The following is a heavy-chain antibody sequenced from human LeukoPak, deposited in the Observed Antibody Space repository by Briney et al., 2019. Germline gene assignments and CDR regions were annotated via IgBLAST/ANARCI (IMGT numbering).Heavy chain of an antibody. D-gene: IGHD3-22*01. CDR2: IKQDGSEK. CDR1: GVTFSTYW. J-gene: IGHJ4*02. CDR3: ASDSSPDYYDSCGYVY. Sequence: GGSLRLSCEASGVTFSTYWMTWVRQAPGKGLEWVANIKQDGSEKYYVDSVKGRFTISRDNAKSSLYLQMNSLRGEDTAVYYCASDSSPDYYDSCGYVYWGQGTLVTVSS. V-gene: IGHV3-7*05.